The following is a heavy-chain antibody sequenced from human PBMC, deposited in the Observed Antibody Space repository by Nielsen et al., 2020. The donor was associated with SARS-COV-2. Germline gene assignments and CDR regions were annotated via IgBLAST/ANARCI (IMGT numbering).Heavy chain of an antibody. CDR3: ATLPGDAFDI. CDR1: GFTFDDYG. D-gene: IGHD3-16*02. CDR2: INWNGGST. V-gene: IGHV3-20*01. Sequence: ESLKISCAASGFTFDDYGMSWVRQAPGKGLEWVSGINWNGGSTGYADSVKGRFTISRDNAKNSLYLQMNSLRAEDTALYHCATLPGDAFDIWGQGTMVTVSS. J-gene: IGHJ3*02.